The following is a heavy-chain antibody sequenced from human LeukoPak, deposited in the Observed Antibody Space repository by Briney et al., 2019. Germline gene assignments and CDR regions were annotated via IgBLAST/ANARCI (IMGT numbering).Heavy chain of an antibody. CDR3: ARDCSGGRCYGAFDI. V-gene: IGHV1-69*13. Sequence: ASVKVSCKASGGTFGRYAITWVRQAPGQRLEWMGGVSPIYGTSDYAQRFQGRVTISADESTSTAFLEVRSLRSEDMAVYYCARDCSGGRCYGAFDIWGQGTLVIVSS. J-gene: IGHJ3*02. CDR2: VSPIYGTS. D-gene: IGHD2-15*01. CDR1: GGTFGRYA.